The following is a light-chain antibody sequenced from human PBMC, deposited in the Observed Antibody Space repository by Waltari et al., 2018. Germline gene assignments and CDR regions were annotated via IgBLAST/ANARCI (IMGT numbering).Light chain of an antibody. CDR3: QQRSDWPCT. CDR2: DAS. Sequence: EIVLTQSPVTLSLSPGDRATLSCRASQSVTSQLAWYQQKPGQAPRLLIYDASDRATGIPGRFSGSGSGTDFTLTISSLEPEDFAVYYCQQRSDWPCTFGQGTRVEIK. CDR1: QSVTSQ. V-gene: IGKV3-11*01. J-gene: IGKJ1*01.